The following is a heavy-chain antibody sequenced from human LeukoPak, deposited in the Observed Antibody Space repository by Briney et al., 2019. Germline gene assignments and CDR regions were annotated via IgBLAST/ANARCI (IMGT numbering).Heavy chain of an antibody. CDR1: GYTFTSYA. Sequence: ASVKVSCKASGYTFTSYAMHWVRQAPGQRLEWMGWINAGNGNTKYSQKFQGRVTITRDTSASTAYMELSSLRSEDTAVYYCARGGDYYDNSGYPFDYWGQGTLVTVSS. CDR2: INAGNGNT. D-gene: IGHD3-22*01. J-gene: IGHJ4*02. CDR3: ARGGDYYDNSGYPFDY. V-gene: IGHV1-3*01.